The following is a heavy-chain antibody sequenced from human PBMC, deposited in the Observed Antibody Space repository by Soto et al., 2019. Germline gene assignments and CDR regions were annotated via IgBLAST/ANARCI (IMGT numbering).Heavy chain of an antibody. CDR1: GDHFATYW. J-gene: IGHJ4*02. CDR2: IDPDDSHT. CDR3: ARRMTLVG. D-gene: IGHD2-15*01. V-gene: IGHV5-10-1*01. Sequence: VGSLKTSCQGSGDHFATYWINWVRQMPGKGLEWMGRIDPDDSHTNYSPSLQGHVTLSVDKSINTAYLHWNSLKASDNAMYYCARRMTLVGWGQGTLVTVSS.